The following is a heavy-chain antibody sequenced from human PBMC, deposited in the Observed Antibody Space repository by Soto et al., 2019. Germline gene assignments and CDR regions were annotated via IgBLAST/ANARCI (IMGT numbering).Heavy chain of an antibody. CDR3: AVTDLPFRPLTEPTENGMDV. CDR1: GFSFGDSA. CDR2: IVVVNGNT. D-gene: IGHD2-8*01. V-gene: IGHV1-58*01. J-gene: IGHJ6*02. Sequence: ELVQSGPEAREPGTSVKVSRRASGFSFGDSAVQWVRQGRGQRLEWIGWIVVVNGNTNYAPRFEGRITLTRDASTRTSHMELTSLSSDDTAVYFCAVTDLPFRPLTEPTENGMDVWGQGTTVTVSS.